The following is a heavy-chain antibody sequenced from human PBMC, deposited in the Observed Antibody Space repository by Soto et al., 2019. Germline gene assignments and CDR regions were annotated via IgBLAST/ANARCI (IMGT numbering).Heavy chain of an antibody. D-gene: IGHD2-15*01. CDR2: ISGSGGST. Sequence: GGSQRLSCAASGFTFSSYAMSWVRQAPGKGLEWVSAISGSGGSTYYADSVKGRFTISRDNSKNTLYLQMNSLRAEDTAVYYCAKERSDFGYCSGGSCYFGDYWGQGTLVTVSS. J-gene: IGHJ4*02. V-gene: IGHV3-23*01. CDR3: AKERSDFGYCSGGSCYFGDY. CDR1: GFTFSSYA.